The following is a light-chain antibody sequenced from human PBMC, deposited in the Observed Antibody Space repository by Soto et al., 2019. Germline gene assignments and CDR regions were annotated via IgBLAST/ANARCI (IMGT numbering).Light chain of an antibody. Sequence: DIVMTQSPLSLPVTPGEPASISCRSGQSLLHSNGYNYLDWYLQKPGQSPQLLIYLGSNRASGVPERFSGSGSGTDFTLKISRVEAEDVGVYYCMQALQTPKTFGQGTKLEIK. CDR2: LGS. CDR3: MQALQTPKT. J-gene: IGKJ2*01. CDR1: QSLLHSNGYNY. V-gene: IGKV2-28*01.